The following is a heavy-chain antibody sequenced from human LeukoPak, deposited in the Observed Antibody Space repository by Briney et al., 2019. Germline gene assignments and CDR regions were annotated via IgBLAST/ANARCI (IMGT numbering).Heavy chain of an antibody. J-gene: IGHJ3*02. D-gene: IGHD3-22*01. V-gene: IGHV1-69*02. CDR1: GGTFSSYT. Sequence: SVKVSCKASGGTFSSYTISWVRQAPGQGLELMGRIIPILGIANYAQKFQGRGTITAYKSTSTAYMELRSLRSEDTAVYYCATPKYYSDSSGYPGDSFDIWGQGTMVTVSS. CDR2: IIPILGIA. CDR3: ATPKYYSDSSGYPGDSFDI.